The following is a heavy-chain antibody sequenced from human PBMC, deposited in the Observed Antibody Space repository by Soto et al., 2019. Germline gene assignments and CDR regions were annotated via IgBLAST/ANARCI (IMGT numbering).Heavy chain of an antibody. V-gene: IGHV3-21*01. CDR1: GFTFSSYS. CDR3: ARENYDSSGNDY. Sequence: TGGSLRLSCAASGFTFSSYSMNWVRQAPGKGLEWVSSISSSSYIYYADAVKGRFTISRDNAKNSLYLQMNSLRAEDTAVYYCARENYDSSGNDYWGQGTLVTAPQ. J-gene: IGHJ4*02. CDR2: ISSSSYI. D-gene: IGHD3-22*01.